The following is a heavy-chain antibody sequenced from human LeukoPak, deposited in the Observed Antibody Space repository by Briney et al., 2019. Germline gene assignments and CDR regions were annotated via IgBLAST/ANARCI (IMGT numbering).Heavy chain of an antibody. CDR1: GGSISSSSYY. J-gene: IGHJ5*02. V-gene: IGHV4-39*01. D-gene: IGHD2-2*01. CDR2: IYYSGST. Sequence: SETLSLTCTVSGGSISSSSYYWGWIRQPPGKGLEWIGSIYYSGSTYYNPSLKSRVTISVDTSKNQFSLKLSSVTAADTAVYYCARRVVPAAKINWFDPWGQGTLVTVSS. CDR3: ARRVVPAAKINWFDP.